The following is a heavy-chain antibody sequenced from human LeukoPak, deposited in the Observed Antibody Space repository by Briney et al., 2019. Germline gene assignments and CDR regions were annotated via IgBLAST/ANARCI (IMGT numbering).Heavy chain of an antibody. CDR3: ARGDYDFWSGSSRYDAFDI. CDR2: ISSRGSTI. V-gene: IGHV3-11*04. Sequence: PGGSLRLSCAASGFTFSDYYMSWIRQAPGKGLEWVSYISSRGSTIYYADSVKGRFTISRDNAKNSLYLQMNSLRAEDTAVYYCARGDYDFWSGSSRYDAFDIWGQGTMVTVSS. J-gene: IGHJ3*02. CDR1: GFTFSDYY. D-gene: IGHD3-3*01.